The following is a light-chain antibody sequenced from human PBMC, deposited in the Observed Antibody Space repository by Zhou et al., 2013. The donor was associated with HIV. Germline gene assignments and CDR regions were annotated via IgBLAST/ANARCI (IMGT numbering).Light chain of an antibody. CDR3: QQSYSVPWT. Sequence: IQLTQSPSSLSASVGDRVTITCRASQGISSYLAWYQKKPGKAPELLIYGASNLQSGVPSRFSGSGSGAEFTLTISSLQPADFATYYCQQSYSVPWTFGQGTKVEIK. J-gene: IGKJ1*01. V-gene: IGKV1-39*01. CDR1: QGISSY. CDR2: GAS.